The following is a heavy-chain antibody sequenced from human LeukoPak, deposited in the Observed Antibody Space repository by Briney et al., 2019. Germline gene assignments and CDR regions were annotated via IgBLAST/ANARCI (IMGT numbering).Heavy chain of an antibody. Sequence: ASVKVSCKASGYTFTSYAMNWVRQAPGQGLEWMGWISAYNGNTNYAQKLQGRVTMTTDTSTSTAYMELRSLRSDDTAVYYCAREIGAYYDFWSGYYTKPPDAFDIWGQGTMVTVSS. CDR3: AREIGAYYDFWSGYYTKPPDAFDI. CDR1: GYTFTSYA. J-gene: IGHJ3*02. CDR2: ISAYNGNT. D-gene: IGHD3-3*01. V-gene: IGHV1-18*01.